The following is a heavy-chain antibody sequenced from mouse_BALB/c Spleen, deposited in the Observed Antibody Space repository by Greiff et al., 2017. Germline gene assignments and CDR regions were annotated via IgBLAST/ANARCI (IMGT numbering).Heavy chain of an antibody. Sequence: QVQLQQSGPQLVRPGASVKISCKASGYSFTSYWMHWVKQRPGQGLEWIGMIDPSDSETRLNQKFKDKATLTVDKSSSTAYMQLSSPTSEDSAVYYCARSGTMITGVPMDYWGQGTSVTVSS. CDR2: IDPSDSET. D-gene: IGHD2-4*01. J-gene: IGHJ4*01. CDR1: GYSFTSYW. CDR3: ARSGTMITGVPMDY. V-gene: IGHV1S126*01.